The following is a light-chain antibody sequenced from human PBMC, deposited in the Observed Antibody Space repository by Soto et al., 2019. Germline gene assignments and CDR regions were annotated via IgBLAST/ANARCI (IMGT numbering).Light chain of an antibody. V-gene: IGKV3-15*01. Sequence: EIVMTQSPATVSVSPGERATLSCRASQSVSSNLAWYQQKPGQAPRLLIYGASTRATGIPDRFSGSGSGTEFTLSISSLQSEDFAVYYCQQYNNWPRTFGQGTKVDIK. J-gene: IGKJ1*01. CDR1: QSVSSN. CDR3: QQYNNWPRT. CDR2: GAS.